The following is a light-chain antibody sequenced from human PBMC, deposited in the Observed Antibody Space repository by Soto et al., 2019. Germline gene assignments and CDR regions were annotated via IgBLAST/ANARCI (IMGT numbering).Light chain of an antibody. Sequence: QSVLIQPPSVSGSPGQSVTISCTGTSSDVGSYDYVSWYQQHPGTVPKPMIYNVNTRPSGVPDRFSGSKSGNTASLTISGLQAEDEADYYCNSFRVNRLYVFGTGTKVTVL. V-gene: IGLV2-11*01. J-gene: IGLJ1*01. CDR2: NVN. CDR1: SSDVGSYDY. CDR3: NSFRVNRLYV.